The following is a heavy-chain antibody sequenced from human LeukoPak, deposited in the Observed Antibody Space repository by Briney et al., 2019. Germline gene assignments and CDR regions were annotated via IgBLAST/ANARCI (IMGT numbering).Heavy chain of an antibody. D-gene: IGHD5-18*01. CDR3: ARETPVDTAMVTWYYYGMDV. J-gene: IGHJ6*02. Sequence: ASVKVSCKASGGTFSSYAISWVRQAPGQGLEWMGRIIPILGIANYAQKFQGRVTITADKSTSTAYMELSSLRSEDTAVYYCARETPVDTAMVTWYYYGMDVWGQGTTVTVSS. V-gene: IGHV1-69*04. CDR1: GGTFSSYA. CDR2: IIPILGIA.